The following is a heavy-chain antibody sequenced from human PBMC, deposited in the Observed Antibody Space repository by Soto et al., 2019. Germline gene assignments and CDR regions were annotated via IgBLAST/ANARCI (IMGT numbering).Heavy chain of an antibody. V-gene: IGHV4-31*03. CDR1: GGSISSGGYY. Sequence: PSETLSLTCTVSGGSISSGGYYWSWIRQHPGKGLEWIGYIYYSGSTYYNPSLKSRVTISVDTSKNQFSLKLSSVTAADTAVYYCARSSSIRSPYLDFWGKGTTVPVSS. CDR3: ARSSSIRSPYLDF. J-gene: IGHJ6*03. CDR2: IYYSGST.